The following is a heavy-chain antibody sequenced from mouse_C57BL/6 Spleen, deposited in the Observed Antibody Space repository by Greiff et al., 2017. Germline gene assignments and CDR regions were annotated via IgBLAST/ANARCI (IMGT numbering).Heavy chain of an antibody. V-gene: IGHV1-50*01. CDR2: IDPSDSYT. CDR3: ARGYYGSSLYYFDY. D-gene: IGHD1-1*01. CDR1: GYTFTSYW. Sequence: QVQLQQPGAELVKPGASVKLSCKASGYTFTSYWMQWVKQRPGQGLAWIGEIDPSDSYTNYNQKFKGKATLTVDTSSSTAYMQLSSLTSEDSAVYYCARGYYGSSLYYFDYWGQGTTLTVSS. J-gene: IGHJ2*01.